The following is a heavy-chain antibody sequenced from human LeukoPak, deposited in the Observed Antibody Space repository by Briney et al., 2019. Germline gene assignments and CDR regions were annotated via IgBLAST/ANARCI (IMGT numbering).Heavy chain of an antibody. J-gene: IGHJ4*02. Sequence: GGSLRLSCAASGFTFSSYWMSWVRQAPGKGLEWVANIKQDGSVKYYVDSVKGRFTISRDNAKNSLDLQMNSLRAEDTAVYYCARVAPNYGGNSWFDYWGQGTLVTVSS. CDR3: ARVAPNYGGNSWFDY. CDR1: GFTFSSYW. D-gene: IGHD4-23*01. CDR2: IKQDGSVK. V-gene: IGHV3-7*01.